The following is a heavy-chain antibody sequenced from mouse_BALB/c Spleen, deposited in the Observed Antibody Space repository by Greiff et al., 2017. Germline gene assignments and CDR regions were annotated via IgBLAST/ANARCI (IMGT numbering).Heavy chain of an antibody. CDR1: GYTFTDYY. CDR2: VNPYNGGT. D-gene: IGHD2-14*01. CDR3: ARTGRYDGGYYAMDY. J-gene: IGHJ4*01. V-gene: IGHV1-19*01. Sequence: VQLKESGPELVKPGASVKMSCKASGYTFTDYYMDWVKQSHGESFEWIGRVNPYNGGTSYNQKFKGKATLTVDKSSSTAYMELNSLTSEDSAVYYCARTGRYDGGYYAMDYWGQGTSVTVSS.